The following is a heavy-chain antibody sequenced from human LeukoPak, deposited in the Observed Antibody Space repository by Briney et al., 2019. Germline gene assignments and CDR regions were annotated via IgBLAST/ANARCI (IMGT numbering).Heavy chain of an antibody. CDR1: GGTFSSYA. D-gene: IGHD3-3*01. J-gene: IGHJ4*02. Sequence: RASVKVSCKASGGTFSSYAITWVRQAPGQGLEWMGGIIPIFGTANYAQKFQGRVTMTRDTSTSTVYMELSSLRSEDTAVYYCARVGEMEYYFDYWGQGTLVTVSS. CDR2: IIPIFGTA. V-gene: IGHV1-69*05. CDR3: ARVGEMEYYFDY.